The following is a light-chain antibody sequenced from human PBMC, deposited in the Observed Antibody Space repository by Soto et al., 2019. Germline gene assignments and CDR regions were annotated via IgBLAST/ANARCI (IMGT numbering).Light chain of an antibody. CDR2: GAS. Sequence: DIVLTQSPGTLSLSPGERATLSCRASQSVNSNYLAWYQQKPGQAPRLLIHGASSRATGIPDRFSGSGSGTDFTLTISRLEPEDFVMYYCRQYSRSPLTFGGGTKVDIK. V-gene: IGKV3-20*01. J-gene: IGKJ4*01. CDR1: QSVNSNY. CDR3: RQYSRSPLT.